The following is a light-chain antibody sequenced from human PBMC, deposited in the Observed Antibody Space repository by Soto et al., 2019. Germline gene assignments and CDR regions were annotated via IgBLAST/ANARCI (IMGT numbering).Light chain of an antibody. Sequence: EIVMTQSPATLSVSPGERATLSCRASQSVSDNLAWYHQKPGQAPRLLIYGASTRATGTPARFSGSGSGTEFTLTISSLQSEDFGVYYCQQYDYWLSLTFGGGTKVDNK. J-gene: IGKJ4*01. CDR1: QSVSDN. V-gene: IGKV3-15*01. CDR2: GAS. CDR3: QQYDYWLSLT.